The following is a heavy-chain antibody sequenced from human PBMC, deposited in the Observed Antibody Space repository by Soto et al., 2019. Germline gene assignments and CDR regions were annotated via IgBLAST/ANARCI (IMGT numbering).Heavy chain of an antibody. CDR1: GFTFNSYA. CDR3: ANYLTAVGATSPFDY. V-gene: IGHV3-23*01. CDR2: ISGSGGST. D-gene: IGHD1-26*01. Sequence: EVQLLESGGGLVQPGGSLRLSCAASGFTFNSYAMTWVRQAPGKGLEWVSAISGSGGSTYYADSVRGRFTISRDNSKNTLYLQMNSLRADDTAVYYCANYLTAVGATSPFDYWGQGTLVTVSS. J-gene: IGHJ4*02.